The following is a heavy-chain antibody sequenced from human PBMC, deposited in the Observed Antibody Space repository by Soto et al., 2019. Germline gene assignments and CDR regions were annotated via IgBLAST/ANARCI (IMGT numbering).Heavy chain of an antibody. V-gene: IGHV4-4*02. J-gene: IGHJ3*02. D-gene: IGHD3-3*02. CDR1: GGTISISNW. Sequence: SETLSLTCAVSGGTISISNWWSGFRQPPGKGLEWIGEIYHSGSTNYNPSLKSRVTISVDKSKNQFSLKLSSVTAADTAVYYCARVLGNDAFDIWGQGTMVT. CDR3: ARVLGNDAFDI. CDR2: IYHSGST.